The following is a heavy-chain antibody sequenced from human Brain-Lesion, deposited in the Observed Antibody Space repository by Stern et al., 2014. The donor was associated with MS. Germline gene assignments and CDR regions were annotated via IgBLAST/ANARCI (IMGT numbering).Heavy chain of an antibody. J-gene: IGHJ6*02. CDR2: IFNSGST. Sequence: QVQLVQSGPGLVKPSQTLSLSCTVSGGSISSGGYYWSWIRQPAGKGLEWIGRIFNSGSTSYNPSLKSRVPISIDTSKNQFPLRLNSMTAADTAVYYCARGRVVPGFQYYATDVWGQGTTVIVSS. CDR3: ARGRVVPGFQYYATDV. V-gene: IGHV4-61*02. D-gene: IGHD2-2*01. CDR1: GGSISSGGYY.